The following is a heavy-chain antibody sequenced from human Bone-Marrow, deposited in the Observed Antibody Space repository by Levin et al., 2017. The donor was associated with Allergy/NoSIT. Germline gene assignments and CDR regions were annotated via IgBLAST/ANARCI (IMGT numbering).Heavy chain of an antibody. CDR3: ARGELGSGYLFDY. CDR1: GYTFTSFD. CDR2: MYPNSDNA. V-gene: IGHV1-8*01. D-gene: IGHD5-12*01. J-gene: IGHJ4*02. Sequence: GESLKISCKTSGYTFTSFDINWVRQATGQGLEWMGWMYPNSDNAGYAQKFQGRLTMTRNTSISTAYMELSSLRSEDTAIYYCARGELGSGYLFDYWGQGTLVTVSS.